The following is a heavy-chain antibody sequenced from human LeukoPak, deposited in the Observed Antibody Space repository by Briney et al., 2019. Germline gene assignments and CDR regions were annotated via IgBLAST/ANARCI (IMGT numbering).Heavy chain of an antibody. J-gene: IGHJ3*02. CDR1: GFTFSSYA. CDR3: AKSPGSYYTPYDAFDI. D-gene: IGHD3-10*01. CDR2: ISGSGGST. Sequence: PGGSQRLSCAASGFTFSSYAMSWVRQAPGKGLEWVSAISGSGGSTYYAYSVKGRFTISRDNSKNTLYLQMNSLRAEDTAVYYCAKSPGSYYTPYDAFDIWGQGTMVTVSS. V-gene: IGHV3-23*01.